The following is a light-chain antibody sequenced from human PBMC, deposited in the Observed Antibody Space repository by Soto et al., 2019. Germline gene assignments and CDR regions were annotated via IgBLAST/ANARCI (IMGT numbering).Light chain of an antibody. V-gene: IGKV1-5*03. CDR2: KAS. CDR1: QGISSW. CDR3: QHYNSYSEA. Sequence: DIQMTQSPSSLSASVGDRVTITCRASQGISSWLAWYQQKPEKAPKLLIYKASTLKSGVPSRFSGSRSGTEFTLTISSLQPDDFATYYCQHYNSYSEAFGQGTKVDIK. J-gene: IGKJ1*01.